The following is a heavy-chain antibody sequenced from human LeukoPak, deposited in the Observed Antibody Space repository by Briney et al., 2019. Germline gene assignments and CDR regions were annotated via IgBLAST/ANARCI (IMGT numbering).Heavy chain of an antibody. V-gene: IGHV5-51*01. CDR3: ARIDTAMVVDYYYYYGMGV. CDR2: IYPGDSDT. D-gene: IGHD5-18*01. CDR1: GYSFTSYW. J-gene: IGHJ6*02. Sequence: GESLKISCKGSGYSFTSYWIGWVRQMPGKGLEWMGIIYPGDSDTRYSPSFQGQVTISADKSISAAYLQWSSLKASDTAMYYCARIDTAMVVDYYYYYGMGVWGQGTTVTVSS.